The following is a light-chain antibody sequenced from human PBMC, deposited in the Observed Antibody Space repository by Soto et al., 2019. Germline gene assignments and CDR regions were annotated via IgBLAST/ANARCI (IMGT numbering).Light chain of an antibody. V-gene: IGLV2-14*03. J-gene: IGLJ1*01. CDR3: SSYMSSTTSYV. CDR2: DVS. CDR1: SGDFAGSDL. Sequence: QSALTQPASVSGSPGQSITISCTGPSGDFAGSDLVSWYQHHPGKAPKVMIYDVSNRPSGVSHRFSGSKSGNTASLTISGIQAEDEADYYCSSYMSSTTSYVFGTGTKLTVL.